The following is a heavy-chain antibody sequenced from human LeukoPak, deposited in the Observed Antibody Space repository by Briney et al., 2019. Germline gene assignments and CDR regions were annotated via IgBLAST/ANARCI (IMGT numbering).Heavy chain of an antibody. V-gene: IGHV1-2*06. D-gene: IGHD1-26*01. CDR3: AASIVGATRGSYYYHYMDV. Sequence: GASVKVSCKASGYTFTGYYMHWVRQAPGQGLEWMGRINPNSGGTNYARKFQGRVTMTRDTSISTAYMELSRLRSDDTAVYYCAASIVGATRGSYYYHYMDVWGKGTTVTVSS. CDR1: GYTFTGYY. J-gene: IGHJ6*03. CDR2: INPNSGGT.